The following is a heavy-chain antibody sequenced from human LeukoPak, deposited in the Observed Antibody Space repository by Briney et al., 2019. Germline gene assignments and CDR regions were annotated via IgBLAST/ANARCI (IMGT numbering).Heavy chain of an antibody. CDR3: AKDISYDFRPGAIFDY. Sequence: GGSLRLSCAASGFTFDDYAMHWVRHAPGKGLEWVSGISWNSGSIGYADSVKGRFTISRDNAKNSLYLQMNSLRAEDTALYYCAKDISYDFRPGAIFDYWGQGTLVTVSS. V-gene: IGHV3-9*01. J-gene: IGHJ4*02. CDR1: GFTFDDYA. CDR2: ISWNSGSI. D-gene: IGHD3-3*01.